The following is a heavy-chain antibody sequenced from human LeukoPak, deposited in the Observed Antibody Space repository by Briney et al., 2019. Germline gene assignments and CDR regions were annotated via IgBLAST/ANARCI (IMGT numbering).Heavy chain of an antibody. D-gene: IGHD3-22*01. J-gene: IGHJ4*02. Sequence: GGSLRLSCVASGFTLSSYWMTWVRQQPGEGLEWVANIKQDGSDKYYLDSVKGRFTISRDNANNSLYLQMNSLRADDTAVYYCARDDSSGYTYDYWGQGTLVTVSS. CDR1: GFTLSSYW. CDR3: ARDDSSGYTYDY. V-gene: IGHV3-7*03. CDR2: IKQDGSDK.